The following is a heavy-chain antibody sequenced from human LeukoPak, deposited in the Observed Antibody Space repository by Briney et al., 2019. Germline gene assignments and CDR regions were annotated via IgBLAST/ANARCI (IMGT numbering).Heavy chain of an antibody. J-gene: IGHJ4*02. CDR1: GGSISSGGYS. Sequence: SQTLSVICAVSGGSISSGGYSWSWIRQPPGKGLEWIGYIYHSGSTYYNPSLKSRVTLSIDMSKNQFSLKLSSVTAADTAIYYSASGDLYYFDYWGQGTLVTVSS. D-gene: IGHD4-17*01. V-gene: IGHV4-30-2*01. CDR2: IYHSGST. CDR3: ASGDLYYFDY.